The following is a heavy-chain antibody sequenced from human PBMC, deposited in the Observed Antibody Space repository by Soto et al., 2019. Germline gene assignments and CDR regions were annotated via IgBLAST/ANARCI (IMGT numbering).Heavy chain of an antibody. J-gene: IGHJ6*02. V-gene: IGHV5-51*01. CDR1: GCSCSSYW. Sequence: GQSLKISWKGCGCSCSSYWNGWVRQMPGNGLEWMGIIYPGDSDTRYSPSFQGQVTISADKSISTAYLQWSSLKASDTAMYYCARQAHYYASSGLSSGYYGMDVWGQGTTVTV. CDR2: IYPGDSDT. D-gene: IGHD3-22*01. CDR3: ARQAHYYASSGLSSGYYGMDV.